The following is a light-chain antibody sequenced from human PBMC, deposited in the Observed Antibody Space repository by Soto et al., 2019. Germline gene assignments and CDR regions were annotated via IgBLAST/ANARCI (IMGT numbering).Light chain of an antibody. CDR3: RQSYSTPWT. CDR2: AAS. V-gene: IGKV1-39*01. J-gene: IGKJ1*01. Sequence: DIQMTQSPSSLSASVGERVTITCRASQSISSYLNWYQQKPGKATKLLIYAASSLQSGVPSRFSGSGSGTDFTLTISSLQPEDFATYYCRQSYSTPWTFGQGTKVEIK. CDR1: QSISSY.